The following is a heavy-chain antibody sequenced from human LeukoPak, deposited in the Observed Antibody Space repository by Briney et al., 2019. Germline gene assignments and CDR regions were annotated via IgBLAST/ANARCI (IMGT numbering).Heavy chain of an antibody. CDR1: GFSFSDYY. CDR3: ARGVGRTWSFDH. CDR2: VSSSGSIT. V-gene: IGHV3-11*01. D-gene: IGHD3-10*01. J-gene: IGHJ4*02. Sequence: GGSLRLSCPASGFSFSDYYMSWIRQAPGKGLEWVSHVSSSGSITKYADSVKGRFTIPRDNAKNSLFLQMNSLRAEDTAVYYCARGVGRTWSFDHWGQGTLVTVSS.